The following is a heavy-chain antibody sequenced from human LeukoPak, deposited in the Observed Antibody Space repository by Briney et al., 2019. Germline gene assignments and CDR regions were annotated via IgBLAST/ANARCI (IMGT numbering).Heavy chain of an antibody. CDR2: ISYDGSNK. CDR3: AKDGDGKWRGRFDY. D-gene: IGHD5-24*01. CDR1: GFTFSSYG. Sequence: PGGSLRLSCAASGFTFSSYGMHWVRQAPGKGLEWVAVISYDGSNKYYADSVKGRFTISRDNSKNTLYLQMNSLRAEDTAVYYCAKDGDGKWRGRFDYWGQGTLVTTSS. V-gene: IGHV3-30*18. J-gene: IGHJ4*02.